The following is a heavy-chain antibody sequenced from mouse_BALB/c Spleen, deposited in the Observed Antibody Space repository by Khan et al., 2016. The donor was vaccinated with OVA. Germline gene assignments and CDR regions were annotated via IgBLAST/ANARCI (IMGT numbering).Heavy chain of an antibody. CDR1: GYSITSDYA. Sequence: EVQLVESGPGLVKPSQSLSLTCTVTGYSITSDYAWNWIRQFPGNKLEWMGYISSSGSTNYNPALKSRISITRDTSKNQFFLQLNSVTTEDTATYYCAREVSRYNYAMDYWGQGTSVTVSS. V-gene: IGHV3-2*02. CDR2: ISSSGST. J-gene: IGHJ4*01. D-gene: IGHD1-3*01. CDR3: AREVSRYNYAMDY.